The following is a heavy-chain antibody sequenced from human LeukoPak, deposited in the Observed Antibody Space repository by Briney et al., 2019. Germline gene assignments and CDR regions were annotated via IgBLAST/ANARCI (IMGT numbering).Heavy chain of an antibody. CDR1: GYTFTGYY. CDR3: ARSTRPYYDFWSGYPFDY. V-gene: IGHV1-2*02. Sequence: ASVKVSCKASGYTFTGYYMHWVRQAPGQGLGWMGWINPNSGGTNYAQKFQGRVTMTRDTSISTAYMELSRLRSDDTAVYYCARSTRPYYDFWSGYPFDYWGQGTLVTVSS. D-gene: IGHD3-3*01. CDR2: INPNSGGT. J-gene: IGHJ4*02.